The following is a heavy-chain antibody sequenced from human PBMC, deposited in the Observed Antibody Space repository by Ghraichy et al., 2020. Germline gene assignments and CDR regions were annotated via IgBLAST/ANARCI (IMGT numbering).Heavy chain of an antibody. CDR2: ISYDGSNK. CDR3: AKDAERKNPMIVVVITVFYGMDV. Sequence: GGSLRLSCAASGFTFSSYGMHWVRQAPGKGLEWVAVISYDGSNKYCADSVKGRFTISRDNSKNTLYLQMNSLRAEDTAVYYCAKDAERKNPMIVVVITVFYGMDVWGQGTTVTVSS. J-gene: IGHJ6*02. CDR1: GFTFSSYG. D-gene: IGHD3-22*01. V-gene: IGHV3-30*18.